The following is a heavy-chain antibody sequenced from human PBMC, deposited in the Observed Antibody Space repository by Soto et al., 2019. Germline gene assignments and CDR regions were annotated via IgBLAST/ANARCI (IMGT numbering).Heavy chain of an antibody. CDR3: ARAGCSSTSCLDY. V-gene: IGHV4-39*01. Sequence: QLQLQESGPGLVKPSATLSLTCTVSGGSISSSSYYWGWIRQPPGKGLEWIGSIYYSGSTYYNPSLKSRVYRPVDTSKNQFSLKLSSVTAADTAVYYCARAGCSSTSCLDYWGQGTLVTVSS. CDR1: GGSISSSSYY. D-gene: IGHD2-2*01. J-gene: IGHJ4*02. CDR2: IYYSGST.